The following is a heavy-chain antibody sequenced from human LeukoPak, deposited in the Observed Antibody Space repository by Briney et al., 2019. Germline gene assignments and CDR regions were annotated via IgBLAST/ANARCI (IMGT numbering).Heavy chain of an antibody. CDR1: GYSFTSHY. CDR3: ARDGGYDSSGYYYYYYYYMDV. V-gene: IGHV1-46*01. J-gene: IGHJ6*03. Sequence: GASVKVSCKASGYSFTSHYMHWVRQAPGQGLEWMGLINPSGSSTLYAQKFQGRVTMTRDMSTTTDYMELSSLRSEDTAVYYCARDGGYDSSGYYYYYYYYMDVWGKGTTVTISS. D-gene: IGHD3-22*01. CDR2: INPSGSST.